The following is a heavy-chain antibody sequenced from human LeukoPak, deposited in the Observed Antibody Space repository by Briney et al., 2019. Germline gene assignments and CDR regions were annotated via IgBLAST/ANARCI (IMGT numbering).Heavy chain of an antibody. J-gene: IGHJ4*02. V-gene: IGHV4-34*01. CDR1: GGSFSGYY. CDR2: INHSGST. CDR3: ARGSYGYSSGWYNY. Sequence: PSETLSLTCAVYGGSFSGYYWSWNRQPPGRGLEWIGEINHSGSTNYNPSLKSRVTISVDTSKNQFSLKLSSVTAADTAVYYCARGSYGYSSGWYNYWGQGTLVTVSS. D-gene: IGHD6-19*01.